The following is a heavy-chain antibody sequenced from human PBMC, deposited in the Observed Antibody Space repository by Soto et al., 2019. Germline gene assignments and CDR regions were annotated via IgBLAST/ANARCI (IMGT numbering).Heavy chain of an antibody. CDR2: IYPPDSDT. V-gene: IGHV5-51*01. D-gene: IGHD3-3*01. Sequence: ASVKVSCKASGYSFSDYWIAWVRQTPGKGLEWMGTIYPPDSDTRYSPSFEGQVSISVDTSVKTAYLQWSNVGASDTAIYYCARHEASTLLGVVLTGGMDLWGQGTTVTVSS. J-gene: IGHJ6*02. CDR3: ARHEASTLLGVVLTGGMDL. CDR1: GYSFSDYW.